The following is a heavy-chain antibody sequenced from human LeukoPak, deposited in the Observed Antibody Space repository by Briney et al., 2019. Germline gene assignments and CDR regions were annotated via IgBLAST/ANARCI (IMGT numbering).Heavy chain of an antibody. D-gene: IGHD3-16*01. V-gene: IGHV3-74*01. CDR1: GFTFTTYW. CDR3: ARTSPTSHFDF. CDR2: INGDGSNS. Sequence: GGSLRLSCVASGFTFTTYWMHWVRQAPGKGLVWVSRINGDGSNSNYADSVKGRFTISRDNARNTLYPQMYGLRAEDTALYYCARTSPTSHFDFWGQGTLVTVSS. J-gene: IGHJ4*02.